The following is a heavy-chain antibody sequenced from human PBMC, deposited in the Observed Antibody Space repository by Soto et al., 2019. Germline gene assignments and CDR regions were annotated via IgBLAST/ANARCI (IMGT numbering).Heavy chain of an antibody. V-gene: IGHV3-30-3*01. D-gene: IGHD6-19*01. CDR2: ISYDGSNK. Sequence: QVQLVESGGGVVQPGRSLRLSCAASGFTFSSYAMHWVRQAPGKGLEWVAVISYDGSNKYYADSVKGRFTISRDNSKNTLDLQRNSLRAEDTAVYYCARAPPQWLVPYFDYWGQGTLVTVSS. J-gene: IGHJ4*02. CDR1: GFTFSSYA. CDR3: ARAPPQWLVPYFDY.